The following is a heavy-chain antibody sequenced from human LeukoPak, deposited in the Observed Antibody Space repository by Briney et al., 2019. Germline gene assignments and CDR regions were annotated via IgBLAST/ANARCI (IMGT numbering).Heavy chain of an antibody. CDR1: GGSISSGGYY. CDR3: ARVNSLLWFGRIDY. V-gene: IGHV4-61*08. Sequence: TSQTLSLTCTVSGGSISSGGYYWSWIRQPPGKGLEWIGYIYYSGSTNYNPSLKSRVTISVDTSKNQFSLKLSSVTAADTAVYYCARVNSLLWFGRIDYWGQGTLVTVSS. J-gene: IGHJ4*02. CDR2: IYYSGST. D-gene: IGHD3-10*01.